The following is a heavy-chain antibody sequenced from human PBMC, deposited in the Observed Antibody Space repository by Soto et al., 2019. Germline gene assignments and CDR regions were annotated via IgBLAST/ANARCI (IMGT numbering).Heavy chain of an antibody. J-gene: IGHJ5*01. V-gene: IGHV1-2*02. CDR3: ARPYCPSHRCHNLFDS. CDR1: GYIFTDYY. CDR2: INPKSGDT. Sequence: ASVKVSCKASGYIFTDYYINWVRQAPGQGLEWMGWINPKSGDTDYAQNFQGIVTMTTDTSTTTAYMELSRLRSDDTAVYYCARPYCPSHRCHNLFDSWGQGTLVTVSS. D-gene: IGHD2-8*01.